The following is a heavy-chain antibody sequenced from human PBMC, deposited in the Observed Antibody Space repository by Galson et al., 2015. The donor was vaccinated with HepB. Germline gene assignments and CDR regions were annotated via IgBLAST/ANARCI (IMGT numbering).Heavy chain of an antibody. J-gene: IGHJ4*02. CDR3: ARAHPAESDY. V-gene: IGHV4-39*01. CDR2: IYYRGST. Sequence: ETLSLTCTVSGGSISRSSSYWGWIRQPPGKGLEWIGSIYYRGSTYYSPSLRSRVPMSVDTSKTQFSLKLRSVTAADTAGYYCARAHPAESDYWGQGTLVTVSS. CDR1: GGSISRSSSY.